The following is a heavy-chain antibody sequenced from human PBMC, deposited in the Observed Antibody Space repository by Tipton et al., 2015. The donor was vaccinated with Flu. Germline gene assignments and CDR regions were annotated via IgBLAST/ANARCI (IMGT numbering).Heavy chain of an antibody. D-gene: IGHD3-3*01. CDR2: VLTSGST. J-gene: IGHJ6*02. V-gene: IGHV4-4*07. Sequence: TLSLTCAVYGGSFSGYYWSWIRQPAGKGLEWIGRVLTSGSTNYNPSLESRVTISVGTSKNQVSLKLRSVTAADTAVYYCARDRAYYDFWSGFYPYGMDVWGQGTPVTVSS. CDR1: GGSFSGYY. CDR3: ARDRAYYDFWSGFYPYGMDV.